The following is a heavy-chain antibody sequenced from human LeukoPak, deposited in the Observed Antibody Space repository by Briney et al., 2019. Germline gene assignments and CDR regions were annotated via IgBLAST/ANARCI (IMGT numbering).Heavy chain of an antibody. J-gene: IGHJ4*02. Sequence: GASVKVSCKASGGTFSSYAISWVRQAPGQGLEWMGWISAYNGNTNYAQKLQGRVTMTTDTSTSTAYMELRSLRSDDTAVYYCARPGSGWYGYYFDYWGQGTLVTVSS. V-gene: IGHV1-18*01. D-gene: IGHD6-19*01. CDR2: ISAYNGNT. CDR1: GGTFSSYA. CDR3: ARPGSGWYGYYFDY.